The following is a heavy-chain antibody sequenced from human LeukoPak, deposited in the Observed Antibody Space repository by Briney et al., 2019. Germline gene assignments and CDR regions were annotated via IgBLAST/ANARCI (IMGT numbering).Heavy chain of an antibody. D-gene: IGHD4-17*01. J-gene: IGHJ4*02. V-gene: IGHV1-18*01. CDR1: GYTLTELS. CDR2: ISAYKGNT. CDR3: ARAATVTTADY. Sequence: ASVKVSCKVSGYTLTELSMHWVRQAPGQGLEWMGWISAYKGNTNYVQKFQGRVTMTTDTSTSTAYMELRSLRSDDTAVYYCARAATVTTADYWGQGTLVTVSS.